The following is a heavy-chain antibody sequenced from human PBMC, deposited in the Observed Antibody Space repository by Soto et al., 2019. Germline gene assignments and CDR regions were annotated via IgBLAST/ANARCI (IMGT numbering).Heavy chain of an antibody. Sequence: QVQLVESGGGVVQPGRSLRLSCAASGFTFSSYAMHWVRQAPGKGLEWVAVISYDGSNKYYADSVKGRFTISRDNSKNTLYLQMNSLRAEDTAVYYCARGDYGDSAPDYWGQGTLVTVSS. J-gene: IGHJ4*02. D-gene: IGHD4-17*01. CDR3: ARGDYGDSAPDY. CDR2: ISYDGSNK. V-gene: IGHV3-30-3*01. CDR1: GFTFSSYA.